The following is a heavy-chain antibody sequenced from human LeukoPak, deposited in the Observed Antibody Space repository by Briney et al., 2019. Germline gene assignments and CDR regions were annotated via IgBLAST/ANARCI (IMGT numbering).Heavy chain of an antibody. D-gene: IGHD3-10*01. J-gene: IGHJ4*02. CDR3: ARGRASSRYFGY. Sequence: SETLSLTCTVSGGSISDHFWSWIRQPPGKGLEWIGFVSYSGDTNYSPSFNGRVTISLDTSKSQFSLNLNSVTAADTAVYFCARGRASSRYFGYWGQGALVTVSS. V-gene: IGHV4-59*11. CDR1: GGSISDHF. CDR2: VSYSGDT.